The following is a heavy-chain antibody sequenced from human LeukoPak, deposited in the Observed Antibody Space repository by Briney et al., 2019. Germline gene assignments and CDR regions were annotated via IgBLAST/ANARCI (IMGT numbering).Heavy chain of an antibody. D-gene: IGHD3-9*01. Sequence: SETLSLTCTVSGGSISSYYWSWIRQPPGKGLEWIGYIYTSGSTNYNPSLKSRVTISVDTSKNQFSLKLSSVTAADTAVYYCARSPPDMEEYYFDYWGQGTPVTVSS. CDR2: IYTSGST. J-gene: IGHJ4*02. CDR3: ARSPPDMEEYYFDY. CDR1: GGSISSYY. V-gene: IGHV4-4*09.